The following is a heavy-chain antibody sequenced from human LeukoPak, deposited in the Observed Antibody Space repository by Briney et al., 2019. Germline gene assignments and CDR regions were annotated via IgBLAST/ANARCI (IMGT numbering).Heavy chain of an antibody. V-gene: IGHV1-2*02. J-gene: IGHJ4*02. CDR2: INPNSGGT. CDR3: ARGRAVGATTMGDY. Sequence: ASVKVSWTASGYTFTSYGISWVRQAPGQGLEWMGWINPNSGGTNYAQKFQGRVTMTRDTSISTAYMELSRLRSDDTAVYYCARGRAVGATTMGDYWGQGTLVTVSS. CDR1: GYTFTSYG. D-gene: IGHD1-26*01.